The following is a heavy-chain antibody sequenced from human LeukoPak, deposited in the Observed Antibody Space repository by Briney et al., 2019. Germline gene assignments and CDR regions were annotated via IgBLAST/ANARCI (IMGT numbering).Heavy chain of an antibody. V-gene: IGHV1-24*01. J-gene: IGHJ1*01. CDR3: ARSADCSSTSCYKLGYFQH. CDR1: GYTLTELS. D-gene: IGHD2-2*02. Sequence: ASVKVSCKVSGYTLTELSMDWVRQAPGKGLEWMGGFDPEDGETIYAQKLQGRVTMTTDTSTSTAYMELRSLRSDDTAVYYCARSADCSSTSCYKLGYFQHWGQGTLVTVSS. CDR2: FDPEDGET.